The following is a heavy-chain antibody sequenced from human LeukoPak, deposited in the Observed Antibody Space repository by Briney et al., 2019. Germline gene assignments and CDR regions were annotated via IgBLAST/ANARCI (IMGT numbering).Heavy chain of an antibody. J-gene: IGHJ4*02. CDR1: GFPFDRYW. Sequence: TGGSLRLSCAASGFPFDRYWMSWVRLAPGKGLEWVASIKHDGSEKTFVDSVKGRFTISRDNAENSLYLQMNSLRAEDTAVYYCARQPIYEAYFDFWGQGTLVTVSS. D-gene: IGHD3-16*01. CDR2: IKHDGSEK. CDR3: ARQPIYEAYFDF. V-gene: IGHV3-7*01.